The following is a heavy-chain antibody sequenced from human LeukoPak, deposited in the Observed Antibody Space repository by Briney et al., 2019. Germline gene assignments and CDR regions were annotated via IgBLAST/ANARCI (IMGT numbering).Heavy chain of an antibody. D-gene: IGHD1-26*01. CDR3: ARGLVGATAFDI. J-gene: IGHJ3*02. CDR1: GYTFTGYY. Sequence: ASVKVSCKASGYTFTGYYMHWVRQAPGQGLEWMGWINPNSGGTNYAQKFQGRVTMTRDTSISTAYMELSWLRSDDTAVYYCARGLVGATAFDIWGQGTMVTVSS. CDR2: INPNSGGT. V-gene: IGHV1-2*02.